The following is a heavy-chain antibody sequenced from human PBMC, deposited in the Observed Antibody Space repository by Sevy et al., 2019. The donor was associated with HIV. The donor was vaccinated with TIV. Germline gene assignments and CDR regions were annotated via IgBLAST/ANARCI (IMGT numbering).Heavy chain of an antibody. V-gene: IGHV3-11*01. CDR1: GFTFSDYY. J-gene: IGHJ6*02. CDR2: ISGSDGTI. D-gene: IGHD4-17*01. Sequence: GGSLRLSCAASGFTFSDYYMSWIRQAPGKGLEWISYISGSDGTIYYSDSVKGRFTISRDNAKNSLYLNMNSLRAEDTAVYYCARDHEKDGDWGDYYYYAMDVWGQGTTVTVSS. CDR3: ARDHEKDGDWGDYYYYAMDV.